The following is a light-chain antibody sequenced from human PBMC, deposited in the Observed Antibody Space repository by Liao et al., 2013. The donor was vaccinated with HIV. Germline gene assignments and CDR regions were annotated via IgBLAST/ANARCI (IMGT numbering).Light chain of an antibody. J-gene: IGLJ2*01. Sequence: SYELTQLPSVSVSPGQTASISCSGVDLGRTSMCPGIASSQASPLVLVIYQDSKRPSGIPERFSGSNSGNTATLTISGTQAMDEADYYCQAWDSSTAHVVFGGGTKLTVL. CDR3: QAWDSSTAHVV. V-gene: IGLV3-1*01. CDR2: QDS. CDR1: DLGRTS.